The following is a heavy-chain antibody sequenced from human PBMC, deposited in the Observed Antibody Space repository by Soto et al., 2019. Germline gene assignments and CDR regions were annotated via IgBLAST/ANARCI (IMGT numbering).Heavy chain of an antibody. Sequence: QVQLVQSGAEVKKPGSSVKVSCKASGGTFSTYGISWVRQAPGQGLEWMGGIIAIFGTANYAQKLQGRVTITADESTSTAYMDLSSLRSEDTAVYYCALVVGLYCDGYCRMHYFDYWGQGTLVTVSS. V-gene: IGHV1-69*01. CDR1: GGTFSTYG. CDR2: IIAIFGTA. J-gene: IGHJ4*02. CDR3: ALVVGLYCDGYCRMHYFDY. D-gene: IGHD2-21*02.